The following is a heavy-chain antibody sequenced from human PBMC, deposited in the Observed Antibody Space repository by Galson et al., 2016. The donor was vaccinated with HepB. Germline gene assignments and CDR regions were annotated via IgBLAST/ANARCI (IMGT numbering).Heavy chain of an antibody. D-gene: IGHD6-13*01. Sequence: SLRLSCAASGFTFSSYDMHWVRQATGKGLEWVSTIGTAGDTYYPGSVKGRFTISRDSSKNTVYLQMNSLRVDDTAVYYCARGGGAAAAAWGQGTLVTVSS. J-gene: IGHJ5*02. CDR2: IGTAGDT. CDR1: GFTFSSYD. CDR3: ARGGGAAAAA. V-gene: IGHV3-13*04.